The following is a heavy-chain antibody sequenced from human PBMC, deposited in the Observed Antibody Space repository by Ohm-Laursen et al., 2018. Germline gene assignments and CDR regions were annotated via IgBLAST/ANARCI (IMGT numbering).Heavy chain of an antibody. J-gene: IGHJ3*02. V-gene: IGHV3-23*01. CDR2: ISGSGGST. D-gene: IGHD5-18*01. Sequence: SLRLSCAASGFTFSNYAMSWVRQAPGKGLEWVSGISGSGGSTYYADSVKGRFTISRDNSKNTLYLQMNSLRAEDTAVYYRAKKYTAMNAFDIWGQGTMVTVSS. CDR1: GFTFSNYA. CDR3: AKKYTAMNAFDI.